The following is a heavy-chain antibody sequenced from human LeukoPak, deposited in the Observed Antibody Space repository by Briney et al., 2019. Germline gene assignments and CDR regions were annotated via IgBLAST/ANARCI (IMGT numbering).Heavy chain of an antibody. Sequence: ASVKVSCKASGGTFSSYAISWVRQAPGQGLEWMGIINPSGGSTSYAQKFQGRVTMTRDTSTSTVYMELSSLRPEDTAVYYCARDGHDYGALYYFDYWGQGTLVTVSS. CDR2: INPSGGST. V-gene: IGHV1-46*01. J-gene: IGHJ4*02. D-gene: IGHD4-17*01. CDR3: ARDGHDYGALYYFDY. CDR1: GGTFSSYA.